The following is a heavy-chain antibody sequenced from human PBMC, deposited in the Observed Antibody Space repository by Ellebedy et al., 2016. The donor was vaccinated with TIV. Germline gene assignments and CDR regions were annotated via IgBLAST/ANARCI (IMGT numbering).Heavy chain of an antibody. Sequence: GESLKISCAASGFTFTSYSMNWVRQAPGKGLDWVSSISSSSSYIYYADSVKGRFTISRDNANNSLYLQMNSLRAEDTAVYYCARPDYYGNLYAFDIWGQGTMVAVSS. CDR2: ISSSSSYI. V-gene: IGHV3-21*01. CDR1: GFTFTSYS. CDR3: ARPDYYGNLYAFDI. D-gene: IGHD3-10*01. J-gene: IGHJ3*02.